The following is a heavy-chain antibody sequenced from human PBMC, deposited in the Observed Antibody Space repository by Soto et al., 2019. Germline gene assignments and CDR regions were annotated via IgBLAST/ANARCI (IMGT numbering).Heavy chain of an antibody. V-gene: IGHV3-48*02. CDR3: LRGVVVVVGSTAENFDH. CDR2: ISYSGETK. D-gene: IGHD2-15*01. Sequence: EVRLVESGGGLVQPGGSLRLSCVTSGFTFTKYSMNWVRQAPGKGLEWVSYISYSGETKYYADSLKGRYAISRDDAKNSVYLQMNSLRDEDTAFYYCLRGVVVVVGSTAENFDHWGQGTLVTVSS. J-gene: IGHJ4*02. CDR1: GFTFTKYS.